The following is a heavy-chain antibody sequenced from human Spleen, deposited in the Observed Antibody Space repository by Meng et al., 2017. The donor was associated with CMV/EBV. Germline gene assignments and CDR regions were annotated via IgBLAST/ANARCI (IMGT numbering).Heavy chain of an antibody. D-gene: IGHD4-11*01. CDR1: GYPFTDYY. CDR3: ATLYSDYVPY. V-gene: IGHV1-69-2*01. Sequence: SCTVSGYPFTDYYLHWMQQAPGKALEWMGLVDPVDSQTIYAEKFQGRVTITADTSIDTPYMELSSLRSGDTAIYYCATLYSDYVPYWGQGTLVTVSS. CDR2: VDPVDSQT. J-gene: IGHJ4*02.